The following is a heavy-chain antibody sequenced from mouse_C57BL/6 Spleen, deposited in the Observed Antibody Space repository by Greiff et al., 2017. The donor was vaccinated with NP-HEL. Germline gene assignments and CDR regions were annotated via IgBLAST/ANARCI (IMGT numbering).Heavy chain of an antibody. J-gene: IGHJ2*01. Sequence: QVQLQQSGAELVRPGASVTLSCKASGYTFTDYEMHWVKQTPVHGLEWIGAIDPETGGTAYNQKFKGKAILTADKSSSTAYMELRSLTSEDSAVYYCTIGVYYSNLYYFDYWGQGTTLTVSS. D-gene: IGHD2-5*01. CDR2: IDPETGGT. V-gene: IGHV1-15*01. CDR1: GYTFTDYE. CDR3: TIGVYYSNLYYFDY.